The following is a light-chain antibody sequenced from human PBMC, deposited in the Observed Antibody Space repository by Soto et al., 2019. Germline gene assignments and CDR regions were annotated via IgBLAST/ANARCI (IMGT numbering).Light chain of an antibody. V-gene: IGKV1-5*03. J-gene: IGKJ4*01. Sequence: DILMTQSPSTLSASVGDRVTSACRASQSISSWLAWYQQKPGKAPNRLIYKASSLESGVPSRFSGSGSGTEFTLTISSLQPDDFATYYCQQYNSYPLTFGGGTKVEIK. CDR3: QQYNSYPLT. CDR2: KAS. CDR1: QSISSW.